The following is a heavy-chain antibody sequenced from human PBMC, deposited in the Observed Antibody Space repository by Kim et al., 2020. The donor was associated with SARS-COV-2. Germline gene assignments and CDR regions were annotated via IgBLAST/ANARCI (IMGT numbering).Heavy chain of an antibody. Sequence: GGSLRLSCAASGFTFSSYAMSWVRQAPGKGLEWVSAISGSGGSTYYADSVKGRFTISRDNSKNTLYLQMNSLRAEDTAVYYCAKGGRRADIGVWGSYRYVNGEYNFDYWGRGTVSTVSS. CDR2: ISGSGGST. CDR1: GFTFSSYA. V-gene: IGHV3-23*01. D-gene: IGHD3-16*02. CDR3: AKGGRRADIGVWGSYRYVNGEYNFDY. J-gene: IGHJ4*02.